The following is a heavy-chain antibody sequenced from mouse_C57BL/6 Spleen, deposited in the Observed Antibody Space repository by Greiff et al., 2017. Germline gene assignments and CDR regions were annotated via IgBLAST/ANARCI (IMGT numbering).Heavy chain of an antibody. J-gene: IGHJ4*01. V-gene: IGHV1-39*01. CDR2: INPNYGTT. CDR3: VLYGNYVGYAMDY. D-gene: IGHD2-1*01. CDR1: GYSFTDYN. Sequence: VQLQQSGPELVKPGASVKISCKASGYSFTDYNMNWVKQSNGKSLEWIGVINPNYGTTSYNQKFKGKATLTVDQSSITAYMQLNSLTSEDSAVYYCVLYGNYVGYAMDYWGQGTSVTVSS.